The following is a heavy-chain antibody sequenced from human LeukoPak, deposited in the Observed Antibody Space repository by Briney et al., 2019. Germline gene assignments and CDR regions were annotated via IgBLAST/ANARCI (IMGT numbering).Heavy chain of an antibody. CDR3: ERDSMTTVVTGDY. D-gene: IGHD4-23*01. J-gene: IGHJ4*02. Sequence: GGSLRLSCATYGFAFSDFYMNWIRQAPGKGLEWISNISSSSYTNYADSIKGRFTIFRDNPKNSLYLQMNSLRVEDTAVYYRERDSMTTVVTGDYWGQGTLVTVSS. V-gene: IGHV3-11*06. CDR2: ISSSSYT. CDR1: GFAFSDFY.